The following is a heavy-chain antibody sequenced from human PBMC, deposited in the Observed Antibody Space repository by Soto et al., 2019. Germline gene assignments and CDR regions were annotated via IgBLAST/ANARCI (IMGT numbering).Heavy chain of an antibody. CDR1: GFTFTNYA. D-gene: IGHD5-12*01. CDR2: ISNDGNTR. Sequence: QVQLVESGGGVGQPGRSLRLSCAASGFTFTNYAMHWVRQAPGKGLEWVAVISNDGNTRYYAESVKGRFSISRDNLNNTLYVQVNTLKNEDTAVYYCAASRTSASGSPIAYWGQGTLVTGSS. CDR3: AASRTSASGSPIAY. J-gene: IGHJ4*02. V-gene: IGHV3-30*04.